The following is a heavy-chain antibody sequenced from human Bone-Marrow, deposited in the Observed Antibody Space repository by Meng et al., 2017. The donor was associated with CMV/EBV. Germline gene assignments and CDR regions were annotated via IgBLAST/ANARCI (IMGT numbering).Heavy chain of an antibody. CDR1: GCTFTSYD. CDR3: ARVWVGWGGAYYYYGMDV. Sequence: ASVKVSCKASGCTFTSYDINWLRQATGQGLEGMGWMNPNSGNTGYAQKFQGRGTVTRNTSISTAYMAVSSRRSEATAVYYRARVWVGWGGAYYYYGMDVWGQGTTVTVSS. J-gene: IGHJ6*02. CDR2: MNPNSGNT. V-gene: IGHV1-8*01. D-gene: IGHD1-26*01.